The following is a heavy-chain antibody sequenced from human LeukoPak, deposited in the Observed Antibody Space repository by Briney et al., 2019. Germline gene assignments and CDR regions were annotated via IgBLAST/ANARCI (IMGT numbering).Heavy chain of an antibody. CDR3: ARRHSGSYYGKHWFDP. Sequence: PSETLSLTCTVSGASISSITYSWGWLRQPPGKGLQWIGSSYYSGSTDYNPSLKSRVSIFVDTSKNQLSLYLSSVTAADTAVYYCARRHSGSYYGKHWFDPWGQGTLVTVSS. CDR1: GASISSITYS. V-gene: IGHV4-39*01. J-gene: IGHJ5*02. D-gene: IGHD1-26*01. CDR2: SYYSGST.